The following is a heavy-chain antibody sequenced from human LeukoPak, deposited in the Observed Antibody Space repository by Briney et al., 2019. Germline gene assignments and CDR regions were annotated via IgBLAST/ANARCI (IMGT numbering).Heavy chain of an antibody. CDR1: GGSISSYY. CDR2: IYTSGST. J-gene: IGHJ4*02. CDR3: ATQIGYCSGGSCYSNDY. D-gene: IGHD2-15*01. V-gene: IGHV4-4*07. Sequence: SETLSLSCTVSGGSISSYYWSWIRQPAGKGLEWIWRIYTSGSTNYNPSLKSRVTMSVDTSKNQFSLKLSSVTAADTAVYYCATQIGYCSGGSCYSNDYWGQGTLVTVS.